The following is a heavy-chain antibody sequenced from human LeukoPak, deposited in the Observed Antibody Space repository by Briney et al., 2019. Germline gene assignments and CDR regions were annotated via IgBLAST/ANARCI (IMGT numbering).Heavy chain of an antibody. Sequence: SETLSLTCTVSGGTFSSYFWSWIRQPPGKGLEWIGSIYYSGTTFYNPSLKSRVAISVDTSKNQFSLKLSSVTAADTAVYYCARGKIVGATRGWFDPWGQGTLVTVSS. J-gene: IGHJ5*02. V-gene: IGHV4-59*01. CDR2: IYYSGTT. D-gene: IGHD1-26*01. CDR1: GGTFSSYF. CDR3: ARGKIVGATRGWFDP.